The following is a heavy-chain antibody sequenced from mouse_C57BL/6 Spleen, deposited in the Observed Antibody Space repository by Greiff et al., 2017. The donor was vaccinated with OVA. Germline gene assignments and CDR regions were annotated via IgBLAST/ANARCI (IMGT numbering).Heavy chain of an antibody. J-gene: IGHJ4*01. CDR2: ISSGSSTI. D-gene: IGHD1-2*01. CDR1: GFTFSDYG. V-gene: IGHV5-17*01. CDR3: ARPPIRRDYYAMDY. Sequence: EVQLVESGGGLVKPGGSLKLSCAASGFTFSDYGMHWVRQAPEQWLEWVAYISSGSSTIYYADTVKGRFTISRDNAKNTLFLQMTSLRSEDTAMYYCARPPIRRDYYAMDYWGQGTSVTVSS.